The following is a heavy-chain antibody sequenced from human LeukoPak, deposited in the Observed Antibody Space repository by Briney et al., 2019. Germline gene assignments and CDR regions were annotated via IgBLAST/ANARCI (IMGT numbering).Heavy chain of an antibody. V-gene: IGHV3-74*01. CDR3: ARADLVGARSGGFYFDY. Sequence: GGSLRLTCAASGFTFSMSWMHWVRQATGKGLVWVSRISSDGSSTNYADSMKGRFTISRDNAKNTLYLQMNSLRAEDAAVYYCARADLVGARSGGFYFDYWGQGTLVTVSS. D-gene: IGHD1-26*01. J-gene: IGHJ4*02. CDR2: ISSDGSST. CDR1: GFTFSMSW.